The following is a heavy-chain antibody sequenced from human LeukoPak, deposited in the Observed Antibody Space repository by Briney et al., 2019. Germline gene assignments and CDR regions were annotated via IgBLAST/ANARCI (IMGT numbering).Heavy chain of an antibody. CDR1: GDSVSSNSAA. D-gene: IGHD6-19*01. J-gene: IGHJ5*02. V-gene: IGHV6-1*01. Sequence: SQTLSLTCAISGDSVSSNSAAWNWIRQSPSRGLEWLGRTYYRSKWYNDYAVSAKSRITINPDTSKNQFSLQLNSVTPEDTAVYYCARGDDSSGWYHNWFDPWGQGTLVTVSS. CDR2: TYYRSKWYN. CDR3: ARGDDSSGWYHNWFDP.